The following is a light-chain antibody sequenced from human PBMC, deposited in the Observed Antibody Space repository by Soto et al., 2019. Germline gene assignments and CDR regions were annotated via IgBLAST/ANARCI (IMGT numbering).Light chain of an antibody. CDR3: GAWDTSLSGVV. Sequence: QSVLTQPPSVSAAPGQKVIISCSGSSSNIGNNYVSWYQQLPGTAPRLLIYDANKRPSEIPDRFSGSKSATSATLGITGLQTGDEADYYCGAWDTSLSGVVFGGGTKL. CDR2: DAN. J-gene: IGLJ2*01. V-gene: IGLV1-51*01. CDR1: SSNIGNNY.